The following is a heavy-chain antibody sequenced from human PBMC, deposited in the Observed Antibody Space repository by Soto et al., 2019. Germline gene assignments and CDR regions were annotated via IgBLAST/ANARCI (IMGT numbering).Heavy chain of an antibody. CDR2: IYYSGST. CDR1: GGSISSGDYY. D-gene: IGHD1-1*01. Sequence: SETLSLTCTVSGGSISSGDYYWSWIRQPPGKGLEWIGYIYYSGSTYYNPSLKSRVTISVDTSKNQFSLKLSSVTAADTAVYYCASRVEQHGDYYGMDVWGQGTTVTVSS. CDR3: ASRVEQHGDYYGMDV. J-gene: IGHJ6*02. V-gene: IGHV4-30-4*01.